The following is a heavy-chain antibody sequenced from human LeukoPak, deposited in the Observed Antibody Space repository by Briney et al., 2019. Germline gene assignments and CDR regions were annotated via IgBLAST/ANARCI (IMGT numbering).Heavy chain of an antibody. Sequence: AGSLRLSCAASGFTFSNAWMSWVRQAPGKGLEWVGRIKSKTDGGTTDYAAPVKGRFTISRDDSKNTLYLQMNSLKTEDTAVYYCTTDSGSYYDAFDIWGQGTMVTVSS. CDR2: IKSKTDGGTT. CDR1: GFTFSNAW. CDR3: TTDSGSYYDAFDI. J-gene: IGHJ3*02. D-gene: IGHD1-26*01. V-gene: IGHV3-15*01.